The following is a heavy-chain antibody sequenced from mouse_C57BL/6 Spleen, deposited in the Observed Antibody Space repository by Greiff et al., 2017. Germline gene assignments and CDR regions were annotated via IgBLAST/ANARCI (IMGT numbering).Heavy chain of an antibody. Sequence: QVQLQQPGAELVRPGSSVKLSCKASGYTFTSYWMDWVKQRSGQGLEWIGNIYPSDSETHYNQKFKDKATLTVDKSSSTAYMQLSSLTSEDSAVYYCARSTVVATPFDYWGQGTTLTVSS. CDR1: GYTFTSYW. J-gene: IGHJ2*01. CDR2: IYPSDSET. D-gene: IGHD1-1*01. CDR3: ARSTVVATPFDY. V-gene: IGHV1-61*01.